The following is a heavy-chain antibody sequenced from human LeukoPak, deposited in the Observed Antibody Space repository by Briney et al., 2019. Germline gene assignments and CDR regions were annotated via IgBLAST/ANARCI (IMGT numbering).Heavy chain of an antibody. CDR1: GFTFSSYA. J-gene: IGHJ6*02. D-gene: IGHD2-2*01. Sequence: PGGSLRLSCSASGFTFSSYAMHWVRQAPGKGLEYVSAISSNGGSTYYADSVKGRFTISRDNSKNTLYLQMRSLRGQDTAVYYCAKDPNRLIIVAPWRYYYSGMDVWGQGTTVTVSS. V-gene: IGHV3-64D*06. CDR2: ISSNGGST. CDR3: AKDPNRLIIVAPWRYYYSGMDV.